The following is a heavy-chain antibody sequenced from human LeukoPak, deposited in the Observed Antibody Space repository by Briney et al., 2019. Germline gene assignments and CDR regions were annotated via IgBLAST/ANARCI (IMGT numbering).Heavy chain of an antibody. D-gene: IGHD3-10*01. CDR1: GFTFSSYE. V-gene: IGHV3-48*03. Sequence: GGSLRLSCAASGFTFSSYEMNWVRQAPGKGLEWVSYISSSGNTIYYADSVKGRFTISRDNAKNSLSLLMNSLRAEDTAVYYCAREPQLDYWGQGTLVTVSS. CDR3: AREPQLDY. CDR2: ISSSGNTI. J-gene: IGHJ4*02.